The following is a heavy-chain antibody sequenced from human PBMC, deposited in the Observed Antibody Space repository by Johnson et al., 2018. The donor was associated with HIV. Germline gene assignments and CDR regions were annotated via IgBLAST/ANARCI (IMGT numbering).Heavy chain of an antibody. CDR2: ISGSGINT. CDR1: GFTFTDYA. Sequence: VLLLESGGGLVQSGESLILSCAASGFTFTDYAMNWVRQAPGKGLEWVSSISGSGINTYYADSARGRFTISRENYKNIVFLQMHSLRAEDTALYYCGKDRDDIGPPDISDIRGHGTLVTVS. D-gene: IGHD2/OR15-2a*01. J-gene: IGHJ3*01. V-gene: IGHV3-23*01. CDR3: GKDRDDIGPPDISDI.